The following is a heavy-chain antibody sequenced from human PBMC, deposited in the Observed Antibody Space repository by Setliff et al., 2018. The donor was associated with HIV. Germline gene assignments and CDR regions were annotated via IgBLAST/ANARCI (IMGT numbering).Heavy chain of an antibody. CDR3: ARDSSGSYYY. CDR1: GYTFTSYG. J-gene: IGHJ4*02. Sequence: ASVKVSCKASGYTFTSYGISWVRQAPGQGLEWMGWISAYNGNTNYAQKPQGRVTMTTDTSTSTAYLERRSLRSDDTAVYYCARDSSGSYYYWGQGTLVTVSS. V-gene: IGHV1-18*01. CDR2: ISAYNGNT. D-gene: IGHD1-26*01.